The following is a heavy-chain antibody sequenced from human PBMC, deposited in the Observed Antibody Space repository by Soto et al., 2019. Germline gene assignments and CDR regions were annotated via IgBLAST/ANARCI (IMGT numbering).Heavy chain of an antibody. D-gene: IGHD2-8*01. CDR2: IIGSGGST. Sequence: XGSLRLSCAAAGFTFSSHAMSWVRQAPGRGLDWVPAIIGSGGSTYYADPVKGRLTISRGNSKNSLFLQMDGLGAENTAVYYCAKDRDCTNGVCYYYYYYGMDVWGEGSTVTVSS. J-gene: IGHJ6*04. CDR3: AKDRDCTNGVCYYYYYYGMDV. V-gene: IGHV3-23*01. CDR1: GFTFSSHA.